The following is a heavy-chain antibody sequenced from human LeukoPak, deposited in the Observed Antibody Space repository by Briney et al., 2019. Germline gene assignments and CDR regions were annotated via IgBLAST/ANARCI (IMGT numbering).Heavy chain of an antibody. J-gene: IGHJ4*02. V-gene: IGHV3-23*01. Sequence: TGGSLRLSCAASGFTFSSYAMSWVRQAPGKGLEWVSAISGSGGSTYYADSVQGRFTISRDNSRNTLYLQMNSLRAEDTAVYYCAKETPEGVTFDYWAQGTLVTVSS. D-gene: IGHD5-18*01. CDR2: ISGSGGST. CDR3: AKETPEGVTFDY. CDR1: GFTFSSYA.